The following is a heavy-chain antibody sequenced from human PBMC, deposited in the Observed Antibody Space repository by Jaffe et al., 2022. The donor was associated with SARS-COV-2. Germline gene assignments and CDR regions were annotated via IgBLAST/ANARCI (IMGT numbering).Heavy chain of an antibody. D-gene: IGHD3-22*01. CDR2: IYYSGST. J-gene: IGHJ4*02. Sequence: QLQLQESGPGLVKPSETLSLTCTVSGGSISSSSYYWGWIRQPPGKGLEWIGSIYYSGSTYYNPSLKSRVTISVDTSKNQFSLKLSSVTAADTAVYYCATYYDSSGYHFGYWGQGTLVTVSS. V-gene: IGHV4-39*01. CDR3: ATYYDSSGYHFGY. CDR1: GGSISSSSYY.